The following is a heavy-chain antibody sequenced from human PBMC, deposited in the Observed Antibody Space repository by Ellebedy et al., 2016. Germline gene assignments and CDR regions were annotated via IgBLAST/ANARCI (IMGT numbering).Heavy chain of an antibody. J-gene: IGHJ6*03. CDR2: IRGDASTM. CDR3: ARAGDRSHYYMDV. Sequence: GGSLRLSXAASEFIYGDYWIHWVRQVPGKGLVWVSRIRGDASTMNYVDSVKGRFSVSRDSVQNTVYLQMNSLRADDAGIYYCARAGDRSHYYMDVWGKGTTVTVSS. V-gene: IGHV3-74*01. D-gene: IGHD1-14*01. CDR1: EFIYGDYW.